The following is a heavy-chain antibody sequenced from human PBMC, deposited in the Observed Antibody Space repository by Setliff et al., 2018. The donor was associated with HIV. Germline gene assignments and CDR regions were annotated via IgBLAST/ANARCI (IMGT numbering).Heavy chain of an antibody. CDR2: ISRDGNTI. V-gene: IGHV3-11*01. J-gene: IGHJ4*02. CDR1: GFTFSDHY. D-gene: IGHD4-17*01. CDR3: ARDKDEDYGSTSFDY. Sequence: PGGSLRLSCAASGFTFSDHYMSWLRQAPGKGLEWVSYISRDGNTIYYADSVKGRLTISRDNAKNSLYLQLNSLRPEDTAVYYCARDKDEDYGSTSFDYWGQGILVTVSS.